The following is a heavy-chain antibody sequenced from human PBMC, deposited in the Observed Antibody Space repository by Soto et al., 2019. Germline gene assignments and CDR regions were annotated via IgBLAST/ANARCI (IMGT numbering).Heavy chain of an antibody. CDR1: RFNFGVFG. D-gene: IGHD6-19*01. V-gene: IGHV3-30*03. J-gene: IGHJ4*02. Sequence: PGGCMRLSCAPARFNFGVFGLHWVRQAPGEGLEWLSVLSYEGSEEYYADSVRGRFTISRDNSKNTLFLQMDSLRDDDTGVYYCALTRRSSLLEVAGDGFEYWGQGSLVTVSS. CDR3: ALTRRSSLLEVAGDGFEY. CDR2: LSYEGSEE.